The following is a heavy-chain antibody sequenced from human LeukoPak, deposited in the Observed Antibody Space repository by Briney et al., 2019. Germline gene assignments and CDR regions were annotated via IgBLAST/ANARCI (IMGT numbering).Heavy chain of an antibody. CDR3: ARRAVGNSYYYSMDV. V-gene: IGHV1-8*01. CDR1: GYTFISYD. D-gene: IGHD6-19*01. CDR2: MNPNSGNT. Sequence: ASVKVSCKASGYTFISYDINWVQQVTGQGLEWMGWMNPNSGNTGYAQKFQGRVTITRNTSISTAFMELSSLRSEDTAVYYCARRAVGNSYYYSMDVWGKGTTVTVSS. J-gene: IGHJ6*03.